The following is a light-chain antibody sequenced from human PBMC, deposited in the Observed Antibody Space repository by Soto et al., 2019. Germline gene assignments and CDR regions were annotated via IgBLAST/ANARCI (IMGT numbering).Light chain of an antibody. CDR1: SSNIGSYT. Sequence: QAVVTQPPSASGTPGQRVTISCSGSSSNIGSYTVNWYQQLPGTAPKPLIYSNNQRPSGVPDRFSGSKSGTSASLAISGLQSEDEADYYCVAWDDSLNGVVFGGGTKLTVL. V-gene: IGLV1-44*01. CDR3: VAWDDSLNGVV. J-gene: IGLJ2*01. CDR2: SNN.